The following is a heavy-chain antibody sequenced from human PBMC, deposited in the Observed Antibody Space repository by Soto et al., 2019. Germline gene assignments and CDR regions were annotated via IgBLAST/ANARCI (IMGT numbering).Heavy chain of an antibody. CDR3: AHVDDILTGPDY. Sequence: QITLKESGPTLVKPTQTLTLTCTFSGFSLSTSGVGVGWIRQPPGKALEWLALIYCDDDKRYSPSLKSRLTITKDTSKNQVVLTMTNMDPVDTATYYCAHVDDILTGPDYWGQGTLVTVSS. J-gene: IGHJ4*02. V-gene: IGHV2-5*02. CDR1: GFSLSTSGVG. CDR2: IYCDDDK. D-gene: IGHD3-9*01.